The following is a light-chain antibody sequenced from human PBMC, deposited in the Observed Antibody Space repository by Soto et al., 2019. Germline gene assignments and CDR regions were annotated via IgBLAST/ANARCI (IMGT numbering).Light chain of an antibody. CDR2: RNN. Sequence: QSVLTQPPSASGTPGQRVTISCSGSSSNIGSNYVYWYQQLPGTAPKLLIYRNNQRPSGVPDCFSGSKSGTSASLAISGLRSEDEADYYCAAWDDSLSGHVVFGGGTKLTVL. CDR3: AAWDDSLSGHVV. CDR1: SSNIGSNY. J-gene: IGLJ2*01. V-gene: IGLV1-47*01.